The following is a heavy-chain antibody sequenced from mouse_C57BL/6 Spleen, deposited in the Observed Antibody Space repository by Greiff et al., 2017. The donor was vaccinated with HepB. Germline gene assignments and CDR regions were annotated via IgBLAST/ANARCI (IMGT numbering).Heavy chain of an antibody. CDR3: ARDYSGSFAY. CDR2: IYPGSGNT. D-gene: IGHD1-1*01. Sequence: VQLQQSGAELVRPGASVKLSCKASGYTFTDYYINWVKQRPGQGLEWIARIYPGSGNTYYNEKFKGKATLTAEKSSSTAYMQLSSLTSEDSAVYFCARDYSGSFAYWGQGTLVTVSA. CDR1: GYTFTDYY. J-gene: IGHJ3*01. V-gene: IGHV1-76*01.